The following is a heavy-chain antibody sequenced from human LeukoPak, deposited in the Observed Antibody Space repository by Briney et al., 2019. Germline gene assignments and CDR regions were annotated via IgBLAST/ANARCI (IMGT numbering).Heavy chain of an antibody. CDR1: GYTFTDYY. Sequence: ASVKVSCKASGYTFTDYYIHWVRQAPGQGLEWMGWINPDSGGADYAQNFQGRVIMTRDTSISTVYMELSRLRSDDTAVYYCARVKALGIVGSTTVLDPWGQGTLVTVSS. J-gene: IGHJ5*02. V-gene: IGHV1-2*02. D-gene: IGHD1-26*01. CDR3: ARVKALGIVGSTTVLDP. CDR2: INPDSGGA.